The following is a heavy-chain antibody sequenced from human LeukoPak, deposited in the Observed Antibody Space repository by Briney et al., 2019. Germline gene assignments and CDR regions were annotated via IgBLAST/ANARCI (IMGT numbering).Heavy chain of an antibody. J-gene: IGHJ5*01. D-gene: IGHD1-26*01. CDR3: ARGLLYSGSFARNWFDS. V-gene: IGHV4-34*01. Sequence: SETLSLTCAVYGGSFSGYYWSWIRQPPGKGLEWIGSIYYSGDTYYNPSLKSRVSISVDTSNNQFSLKLSSVTAADTAVYYCARGLLYSGSFARNWFDSWGRGTLVTVSS. CDR2: IYYSGDT. CDR1: GGSFSGYY.